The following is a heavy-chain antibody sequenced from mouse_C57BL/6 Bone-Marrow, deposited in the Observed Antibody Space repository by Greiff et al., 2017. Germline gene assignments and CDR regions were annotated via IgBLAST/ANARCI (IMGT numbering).Heavy chain of an antibody. CDR2: IRNKANGYTT. Sequence: EVKLVESGGGLVQPGGSLSLSCAASGFTFTDYYMSWVRQPPGKALEWLGFIRNKANGYTTEYSAAVKGRFTISRDNSQSILYLQMNALRAEDSATYYCARSPREYVYYVDYWGQGTTLTVSS. V-gene: IGHV7-3*01. D-gene: IGHD5-1*01. J-gene: IGHJ2*01. CDR1: GFTFTDYY. CDR3: ARSPREYVYYVDY.